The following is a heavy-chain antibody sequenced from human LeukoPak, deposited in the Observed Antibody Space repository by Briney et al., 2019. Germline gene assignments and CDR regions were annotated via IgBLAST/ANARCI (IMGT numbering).Heavy chain of an antibody. CDR3: ARNDYDILTGPTLNIVY. CDR2: IDPSDSYT. J-gene: IGHJ4*02. CDR1: GYSFTSYW. D-gene: IGHD3-9*01. Sequence: GESLRISCKGSGYSFTSYWISWVRQMPGKGLEWMGRIDPSDSYTNYSPSFQGHVTISADKSISTAYLQWSSLKASDTAMYYCARNDYDILTGPTLNIVYWGQGTLVTVSS. V-gene: IGHV5-10-1*01.